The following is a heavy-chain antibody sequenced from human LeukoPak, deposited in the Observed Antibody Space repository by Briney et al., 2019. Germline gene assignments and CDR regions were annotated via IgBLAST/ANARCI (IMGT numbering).Heavy chain of an antibody. CDR3: ARVGTNGWDY. CDR1: GYSISSGYF. D-gene: IGHD2-8*01. Sequence: SETLSLTCTVSGYSISSGYFWGWYWPPPGKGLEWIGSIYYSGSTYYNPSLKSRVTISVDTSKNQFSLKLSSVTAADTAVYYCARVGTNGWDYWGQGTLVTVSS. V-gene: IGHV4-38-2*02. J-gene: IGHJ4*02. CDR2: IYYSGST.